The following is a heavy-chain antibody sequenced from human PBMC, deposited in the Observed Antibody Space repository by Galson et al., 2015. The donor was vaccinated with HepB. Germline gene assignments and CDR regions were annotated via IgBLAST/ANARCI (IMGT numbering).Heavy chain of an antibody. CDR1: GLTYSDSS. CDR2: VSGSGVNT. V-gene: IGHV3-23*01. J-gene: IGHJ3*02. Sequence: SLRLSCAASGLTYSDSSMTWVLQAPGQGLEWVSVVSGSGVNTFYADSVKGRFTVSRDTSKNIFYLQMNSLRADDTALYYCAKGIWGFAMFDALDIWGQGTMVTASS. D-gene: IGHD3-16*01. CDR3: AKGIWGFAMFDALDI.